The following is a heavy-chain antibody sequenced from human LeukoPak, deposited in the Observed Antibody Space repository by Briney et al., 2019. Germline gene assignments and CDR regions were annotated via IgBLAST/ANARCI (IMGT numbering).Heavy chain of an antibody. J-gene: IGHJ4*02. Sequence: SETLSLTRTVSGDSISSGDNYWSWIRQPPGTGLEWIGYIHYSGSTYYNPSLKSRVIISGDMSKNQFSLTLNSLTAADSAMYYCARAAAGTNSWYYFDYWGQGTLVTVSS. D-gene: IGHD6-19*01. CDR1: GDSISSGDNY. V-gene: IGHV4-30-4*01. CDR3: ARAAAGTNSWYYFDY. CDR2: IHYSGST.